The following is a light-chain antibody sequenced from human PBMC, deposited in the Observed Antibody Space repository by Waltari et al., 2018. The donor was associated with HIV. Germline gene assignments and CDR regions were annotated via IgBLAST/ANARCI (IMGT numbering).Light chain of an antibody. V-gene: IGLV1-47*01. J-gene: IGLJ3*02. Sequence: QPVLTQPPSASGTPGHGVTIPCSGSNSHLGTNSVYWYQHLPGMAPKLLIYRNNRRPSGIPDRFSGSRSGTSASLAISGLRSEDEADYYCGTWDDSLIWVFGGGTKLTVL. CDR1: NSHLGTNS. CDR2: RNN. CDR3: GTWDDSLIWV.